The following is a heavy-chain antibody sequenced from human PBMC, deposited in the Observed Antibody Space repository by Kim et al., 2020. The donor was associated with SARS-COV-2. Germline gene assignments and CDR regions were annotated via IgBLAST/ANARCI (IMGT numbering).Heavy chain of an antibody. CDR3: ARDRIATTIWYIVGFDY. J-gene: IGHJ4*02. CDR2: ISYDGSNK. D-gene: IGHD2-21*01. CDR1: GFSFNTYS. Sequence: GGSLRLSCAASGFSFNTYSMHWVRQAPVKGLEWLAVISYDGSNKHYRDSVKGRFTISRDNSKNTLYLQMNSLSPEDTAVYYCARDRIATTIWYIVGFDYWGQGTLVTVSS. V-gene: IGHV3-30*04.